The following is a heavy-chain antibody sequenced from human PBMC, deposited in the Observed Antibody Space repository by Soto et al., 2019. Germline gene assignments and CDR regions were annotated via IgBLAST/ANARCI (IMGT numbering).Heavy chain of an antibody. CDR3: AKDTRVPYSIWNFGYFDY. CDR2: ISGSGGST. D-gene: IGHD6-13*01. J-gene: IGHJ4*02. CDR1: GFTFSSYA. Sequence: GGSLRLSCAASGFTFSSYAMSWVRQAPGKGLEWVSAISGSGGSTYYADSVKGRFTISRDNSKNTLYLQMNSLRAEDTAVYYCAKDTRVPYSIWNFGYFDYWGQGTLVTVSS. V-gene: IGHV3-23*01.